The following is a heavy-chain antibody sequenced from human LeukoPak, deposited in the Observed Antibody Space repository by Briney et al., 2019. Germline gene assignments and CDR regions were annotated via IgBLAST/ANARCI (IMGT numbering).Heavy chain of an antibody. CDR1: GFTFSSYA. V-gene: IGHV3-48*04. CDR3: ARDKNDILTGRYDY. D-gene: IGHD3-9*01. J-gene: IGHJ4*02. CDR2: ISGSSSTI. Sequence: GGSLRLSCAASGFTFSSYAMHWVRQAPGKGLEWVSYISGSSSTIYYADSVKGRFTISRDNAKNSLYPQMNSLRAEDTAVYYCARDKNDILTGRYDYWGQGTLVTVSS.